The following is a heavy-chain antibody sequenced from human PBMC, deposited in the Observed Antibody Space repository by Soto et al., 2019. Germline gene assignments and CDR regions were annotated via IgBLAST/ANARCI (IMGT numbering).Heavy chain of an antibody. Sequence: SGPTLVNPTQTLTLTCTFSGFSLSTSGMCVSWIRQPPGKALEWLALIDWDDDKYYSTSLKTRLTISKDTSKNQVVLTMTNMDPVDTATYYCARTLYYYDSSGYYYLKDYWGQGTLVTVSS. CDR1: GFSLSTSGMC. D-gene: IGHD3-22*01. V-gene: IGHV2-70*01. J-gene: IGHJ4*02. CDR3: ARTLYYYDSSGYYYLKDY. CDR2: IDWDDDK.